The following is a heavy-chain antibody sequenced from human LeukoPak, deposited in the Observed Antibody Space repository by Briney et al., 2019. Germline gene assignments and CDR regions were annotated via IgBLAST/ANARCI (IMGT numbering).Heavy chain of an antibody. V-gene: IGHV3-74*01. CDR1: GFTFSSYW. CDR2: INSDGSST. CDR3: AKDVGLH. Sequence: PGGSLRLSCAASGFTFSSYWMHWVRQAPGKGLVWVSRINSDGSSTSYADSVKGRFTISRDNSKNSLYLRVNSLRTEDTALYYCAKDVGLHWGQGTLVTVSS. J-gene: IGHJ4*02. D-gene: IGHD3-16*01.